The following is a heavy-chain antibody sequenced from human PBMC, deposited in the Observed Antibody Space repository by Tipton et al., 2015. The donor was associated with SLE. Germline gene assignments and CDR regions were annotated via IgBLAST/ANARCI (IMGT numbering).Heavy chain of an antibody. CDR1: GASISSSSYY. CDR3: ARHRPYDFWSGYLDR. Sequence: TLSLTCTVSGASISSSSYYWVWFRQPPGKGLEWTGSVYYSGSTSYNPSLKSRVTISVDTSKNQFSLKLSSVTAADTAVYYCARHRPYDFWSGYLDRWGQGALVTVSS. D-gene: IGHD3-3*01. V-gene: IGHV4-39*01. CDR2: VYYSGST. J-gene: IGHJ5*02.